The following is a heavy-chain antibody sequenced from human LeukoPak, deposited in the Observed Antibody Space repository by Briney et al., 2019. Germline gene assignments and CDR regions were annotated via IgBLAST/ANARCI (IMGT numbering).Heavy chain of an antibody. CDR2: IRYDGNNK. CDR3: AKGDDYGANTRLPKYNWFDP. V-gene: IGHV3-30*02. D-gene: IGHD4-23*01. J-gene: IGHJ5*02. CDR1: GFTFTTCA. Sequence: QPGGSLRLSCAASGFTFTTCAMHWVRQAPGKGLEWVAYIRYDGNNKNYADSVKGRFTISRDNSKDILYLQMNGLRPEDTAVYYCAKGDDYGANTRLPKYNWFDPWGQGTLVTVSS.